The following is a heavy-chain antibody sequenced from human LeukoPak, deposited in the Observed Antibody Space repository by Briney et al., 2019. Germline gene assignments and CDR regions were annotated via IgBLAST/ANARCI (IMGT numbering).Heavy chain of an antibody. CDR3: ARDSQSEYGSGSSD. J-gene: IGHJ4*02. D-gene: IGHD3-10*01. CDR1: GFTFDDYG. CDR2: INWNGGST. Sequence: GGSLRLSCAASGFTFDDYGMSWVRQAPGKGLEWVSGINWNGGSTGYADSVKGRFTISRDNAKNSLYLQTNSLRAEDTALYYCARDSQSEYGSGSSDWGQGTLVTVSS. V-gene: IGHV3-20*04.